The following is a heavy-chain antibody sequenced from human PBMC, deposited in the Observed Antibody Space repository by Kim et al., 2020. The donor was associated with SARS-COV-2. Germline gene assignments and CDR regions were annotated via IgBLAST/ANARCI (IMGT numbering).Heavy chain of an antibody. Sequence: SPSFQGQVTISADKSISTAYLQWSSLEASDTAMYYCARLGDSSGYANFDYWGQGTLVTVSS. CDR3: ARLGDSSGYANFDY. V-gene: IGHV5-51*01. D-gene: IGHD3-22*01. J-gene: IGHJ4*02.